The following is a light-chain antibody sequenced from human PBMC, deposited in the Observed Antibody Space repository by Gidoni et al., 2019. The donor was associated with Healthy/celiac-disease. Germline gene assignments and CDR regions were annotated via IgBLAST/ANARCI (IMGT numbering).Light chain of an antibody. CDR3: LQDYNYPRT. CDR1: QGIRND. J-gene: IGKJ1*01. Sequence: AIQMTQSPSSLSASVGDRVTITCRASQGIRNDLGWYQQKPGKAPKLLIYAASSLQSGVPSGFTISSLQPEDFATYYCLQDYNYPRTFGQGTKVVIK. CDR2: AAS. V-gene: IGKV1-6*01.